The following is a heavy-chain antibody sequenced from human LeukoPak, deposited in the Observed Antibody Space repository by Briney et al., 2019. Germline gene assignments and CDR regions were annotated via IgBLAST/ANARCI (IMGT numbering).Heavy chain of an antibody. V-gene: IGHV5-51*03. CDR1: GYIFTSYW. Sequence: GESLTLSCRGSGYIFTSYWIGWVRQMPGKGLEWLGIIYPGDSDTIYSPSFEGQVNISADKSISTAYLQWSSLKASDTAMYYCARGGLIVATISLDYWGQGTLVTVSS. CDR2: IYPGDSDT. J-gene: IGHJ4*02. D-gene: IGHD5-12*01. CDR3: ARGGLIVATISLDY.